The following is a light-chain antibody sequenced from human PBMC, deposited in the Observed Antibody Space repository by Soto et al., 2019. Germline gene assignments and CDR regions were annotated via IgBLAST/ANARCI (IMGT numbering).Light chain of an antibody. J-gene: IGLJ2*01. CDR3: SSYAGNNNYVI. Sequence: QSALTQPPSASGSPGQSVTISCTGTSSDVGGYNYVSWYQQHPGKDPKLMIYEVSIRPSGVPDRFSGSKSGNTASLTVSGLQADDEADCYCSSYAGNNNYVIFGGGTQLTVL. V-gene: IGLV2-8*01. CDR1: SSDVGGYNY. CDR2: EVS.